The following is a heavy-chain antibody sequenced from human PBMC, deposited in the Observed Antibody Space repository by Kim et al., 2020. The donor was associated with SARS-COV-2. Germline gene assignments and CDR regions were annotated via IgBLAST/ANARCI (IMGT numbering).Heavy chain of an antibody. J-gene: IGHJ4*02. CDR1: GGSISSSSYY. Sequence: SETLSLTCTVSGGSISSSSYYWGWIRQPPGKGLEWIGSIYYSGSTYYNPSLKSRVTISVDTSKYQFSLKLSSVTAADTAVYYCARDATYYYDSSGYYEDYWGQGTLVTVSS. CDR3: ARDATYYYDSSGYYEDY. D-gene: IGHD3-22*01. CDR2: IYYSGST. V-gene: IGHV4-39*07.